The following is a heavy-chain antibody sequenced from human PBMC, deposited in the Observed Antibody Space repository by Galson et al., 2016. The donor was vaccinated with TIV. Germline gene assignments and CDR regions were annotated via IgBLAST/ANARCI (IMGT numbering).Heavy chain of an antibody. Sequence: TLSLTCTVSGGSISSGTYYWSWIRQPAGKGLEWIGRIHTNGITNYNPSLKNRVTLSADTSENQFSLKLESVTAADTAGYYCARVPPAGHHWYFDLWGRGTLVTVSS. D-gene: IGHD2-15*01. CDR2: IHTNGIT. J-gene: IGHJ2*01. CDR3: ARVPPAGHHWYFDL. V-gene: IGHV4-61*02. CDR1: GGSISSGTYY.